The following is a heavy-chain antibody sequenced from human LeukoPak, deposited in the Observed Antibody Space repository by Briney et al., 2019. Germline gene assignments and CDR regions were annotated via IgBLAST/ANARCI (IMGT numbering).Heavy chain of an antibody. CDR1: GFTFCDYA. CDR3: ATGHYGSGSYSHNWLDP. Sequence: PGSSHRLSCAASGFTFCDYAMHGVRAARGKGLEGVSGISWKRGSIRYADSVKGRFTISRDNAKLSLYMHMNRLRADDTALYYCATGHYGSGSYSHNWLDPWRQGTLVTVSS. V-gene: IGHV3-9*01. D-gene: IGHD3-10*01. CDR2: ISWKRGSI. J-gene: IGHJ5*02.